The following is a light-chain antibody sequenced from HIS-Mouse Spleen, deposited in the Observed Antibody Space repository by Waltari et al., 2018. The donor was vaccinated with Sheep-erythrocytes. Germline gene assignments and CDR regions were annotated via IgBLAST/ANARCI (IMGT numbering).Light chain of an antibody. V-gene: IGLV2-14*01. CDR2: EVS. CDR1: SSHVGGYNY. CDR3: SSYTSSSTWV. J-gene: IGLJ3*02. Sequence: QSALTQPASVSGSPGQSITISCTGPSSHVGGYNYFSWYQQHPGKAPKLMIYEVSNRPSGVSNRFSGSKSGNTASLTISGLQAEDEADYYCSSYTSSSTWVFGGGTKLTVL.